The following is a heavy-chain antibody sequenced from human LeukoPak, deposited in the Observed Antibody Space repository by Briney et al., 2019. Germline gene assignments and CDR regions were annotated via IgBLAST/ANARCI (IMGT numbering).Heavy chain of an antibody. J-gene: IGHJ4*02. V-gene: IGHV3-66*01. CDR2: IYSGGST. CDR3: ARDPPSAEYSSGWSRWD. Sequence: PGGSLRLSCAASGFTVSSNYMSWVRQAPGKGLEWGSVIYSGGSTYYADSVKGRVTISRDKSKNTLYLQMNSLRAEDTAVYYCARDPPSAEYSSGWSRWDWGQGTLVTVSS. D-gene: IGHD6-19*01. CDR1: GFTVSSNY.